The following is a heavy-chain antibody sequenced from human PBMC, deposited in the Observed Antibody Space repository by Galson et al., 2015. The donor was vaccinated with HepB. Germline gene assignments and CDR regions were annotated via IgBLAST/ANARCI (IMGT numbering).Heavy chain of an antibody. D-gene: IGHD1-14*01. CDR2: VSGSGANT. CDR3: AKDAGGSPNWFDS. Sequence: SLRLSCAASGFTFSSYAMSWVRQAPGKGLEWVSTVSGSGANTCYADSVKGRFTISRDNSKNTLYLQMNSLRAEDTAVYYCAKDAGGSPNWFDSWGQGTLVTVSS. V-gene: IGHV3-23*01. J-gene: IGHJ5*01. CDR1: GFTFSSYA.